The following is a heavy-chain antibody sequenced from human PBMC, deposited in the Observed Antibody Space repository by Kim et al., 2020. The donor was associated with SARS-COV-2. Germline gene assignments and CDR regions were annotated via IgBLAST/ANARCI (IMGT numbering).Heavy chain of an antibody. V-gene: IGHV4-39*01. Sequence: YDNPSLKRRVTISVDTSKNQFSLKLSSVTAADTAVYYCARLAVAGTAFDCWGQGTLVTVSS. J-gene: IGHJ4*02. CDR3: ARLAVAGTAFDC. D-gene: IGHD6-19*01.